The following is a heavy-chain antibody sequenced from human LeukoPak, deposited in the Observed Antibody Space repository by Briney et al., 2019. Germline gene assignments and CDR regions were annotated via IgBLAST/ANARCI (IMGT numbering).Heavy chain of an antibody. J-gene: IGHJ5*02. D-gene: IGHD6-19*01. CDR2: IYWDDDK. V-gene: IGHV2-5*02. CDR1: GFSLSTSGGG. Sequence: SGPTLVNPTQTLTLTCTFSGFSLSTSGGGVGWIRQPPGKALEWLALIYWDDDKRYSPSLKSRLTITKDTSKNQVVLTMTNMDPVDTATYYCARTYSSGWYANWFDPWGQGTLVTVSS. CDR3: ARTYSSGWYANWFDP.